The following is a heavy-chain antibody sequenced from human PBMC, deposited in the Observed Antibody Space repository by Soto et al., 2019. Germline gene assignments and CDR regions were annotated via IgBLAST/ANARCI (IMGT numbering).Heavy chain of an antibody. CDR1: GFTFSSYG. CDR2: ISYDGSNK. D-gene: IGHD4-17*01. V-gene: IGHV3-30*18. CDR3: AKDQGDYEWYFDL. Sequence: QVQLVESGGGVVQPGRSLRLSCAASGFTFSSYGMHWVRQAPGKGLEWVAVISYDGSNKYYADSVKGRFTISRDNSKNMLYLPMSSMRAEDTAVYCCAKDQGDYEWYFDLWGRGTLVSVSS. J-gene: IGHJ2*01.